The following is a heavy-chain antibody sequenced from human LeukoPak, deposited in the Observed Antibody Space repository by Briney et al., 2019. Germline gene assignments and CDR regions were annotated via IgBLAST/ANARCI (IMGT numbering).Heavy chain of an antibody. CDR3: ARQVSSNTWYIAHYNYYMGV. Sequence: SGTLSLTCTVSGGSLTSSNYYWGWFRQPPGKGLEWIGTIYYSGNVYYNPSLKSRVSISVDKSKNQFSLRLTSVTAADTAFYYCARQVSSNTWYIAHYNYYMGVWGKGTTVSVSS. V-gene: IGHV4-39*01. D-gene: IGHD4-11*01. CDR2: IYYSGNV. J-gene: IGHJ6*03. CDR1: GGSLTSSNYY.